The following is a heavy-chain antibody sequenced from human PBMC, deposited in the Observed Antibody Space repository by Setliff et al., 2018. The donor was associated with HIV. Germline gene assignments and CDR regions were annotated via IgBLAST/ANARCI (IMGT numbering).Heavy chain of an antibody. J-gene: IGHJ4*02. CDR1: GYSFSSYG. CDR2: INPNTGNP. D-gene: IGHD6-13*01. Sequence: ASVKVSCKASGYSFSSYGIGWVRLAPGQGLEWMGWINPNTGNPTYAQGFTGRFVFSLDTSVSTAYLQISSLEAQDTGVYYCARRSHSVGTSWPFDHWGQGTQVTVSS. CDR3: ARRSHSVGTSWPFDH. V-gene: IGHV7-4-1*02.